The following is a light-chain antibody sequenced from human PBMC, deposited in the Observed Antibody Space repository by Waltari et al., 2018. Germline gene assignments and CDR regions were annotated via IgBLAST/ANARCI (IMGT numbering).Light chain of an antibody. CDR1: TSDVVGCNL. J-gene: IGLJ3*02. CDR2: DVT. CDR3: CSFAGTYTWV. Sequence: SALPQPRSVSGSPGQSVTISCTGITSDVVGCNLSSWYQHHPGKAPKLMVFDVTQRPSGVPDRFSGSKSANTASLTISGLQAEDEADYYCCSFAGTYTWVFGGGTKVTVL. V-gene: IGLV2-11*01.